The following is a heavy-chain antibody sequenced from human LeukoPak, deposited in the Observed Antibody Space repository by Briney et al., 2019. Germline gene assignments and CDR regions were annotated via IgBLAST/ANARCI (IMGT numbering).Heavy chain of an antibody. CDR3: ARGQWDRFVVVPAAKGARLDY. CDR2: INHSVST. J-gene: IGHJ4*02. D-gene: IGHD2-2*01. CDR1: GGSFSGYY. Sequence: SETLSLSCAVSGGSFSGYYWSWIRQPPGKGLEWIGEINHSVSTNYNPQLMRRVTTSVDTSTNHFSLKLSSVTAADTAVYYCARGQWDRFVVVPAAKGARLDYWGQGTLVTVSS. V-gene: IGHV4-34*01.